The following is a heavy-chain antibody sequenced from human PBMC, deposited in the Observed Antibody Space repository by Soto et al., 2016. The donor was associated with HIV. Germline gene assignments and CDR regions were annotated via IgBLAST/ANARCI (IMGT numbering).Heavy chain of an antibody. J-gene: IGHJ2*01. D-gene: IGHD2-2*01. CDR1: GVTFSDYY. CDR2: INQREYT. CDR3: CRDFGATDYQPALATGLGPTYYFYFDL. Sequence: QVQLQQWGAGLLKPSETLSLTCAVYGVTFSDYYWSWIRQPPGKGLEWIGEINQREYTNYNPSLKSRVTISVDTSKNQFSLRLTSVDRRGHGLVYYWCRDFGATDYQPALATGLGPTYYFYFDLWAVAPGHCLL. V-gene: IGHV4-34*02.